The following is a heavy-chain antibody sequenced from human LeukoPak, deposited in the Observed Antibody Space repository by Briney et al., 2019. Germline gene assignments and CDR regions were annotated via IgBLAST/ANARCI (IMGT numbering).Heavy chain of an antibody. Sequence: SETLSLTCAVSNYPITSDYYWVWIRPPPGQGLEWIGQIFHSGIAHYNPSLKSRVTMSVDTSRSQFSVNLNSVTAADTAVYYCGRAGFGTAYDRFYYYMDVWGKGTAVTVSS. CDR2: IFHSGIA. J-gene: IGHJ6*03. V-gene: IGHV4-38-2*01. CDR3: GRAGFGTAYDRFYYYMDV. CDR1: NYPITSDYY. D-gene: IGHD3-3*01.